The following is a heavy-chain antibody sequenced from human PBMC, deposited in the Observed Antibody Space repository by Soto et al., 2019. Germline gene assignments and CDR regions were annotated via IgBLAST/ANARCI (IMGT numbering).Heavy chain of an antibody. V-gene: IGHV3-11*01. J-gene: IGHJ4*02. CDR1: GFTFSNSY. CDR2: ISGSGTTT. D-gene: IGHD3-10*01. Sequence: QVQLMESGGGLVKPGGSLRLSCAASGFTFSNSYMTWIRQAPGKGLEWVSKISGSGTTTHYADSVKGRFIVSRDNAKNSVYLQMDSLRAEDTAVYYCASDPYYYASGYWGQGTLLTVSS. CDR3: ASDPYYYASGY.